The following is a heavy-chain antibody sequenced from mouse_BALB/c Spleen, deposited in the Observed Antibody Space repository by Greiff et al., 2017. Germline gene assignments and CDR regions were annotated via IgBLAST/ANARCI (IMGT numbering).Heavy chain of an antibody. Sequence: EVKLVESGGDLVKPGGSLKLSCAASGFTFSSYGMSWVRQTPDKRLEWVATISSGGSYTYYPDSVKGRFTISRDKAKNTLYLQMSSLKSEDTAMYYCARQGGSSSYWYFDVWGAGTTVTVSS. CDR2: ISSGGSYT. CDR1: GFTFSSYG. J-gene: IGHJ1*01. V-gene: IGHV5-6*02. CDR3: ARQGGSSSYWYFDV. D-gene: IGHD1-1*01.